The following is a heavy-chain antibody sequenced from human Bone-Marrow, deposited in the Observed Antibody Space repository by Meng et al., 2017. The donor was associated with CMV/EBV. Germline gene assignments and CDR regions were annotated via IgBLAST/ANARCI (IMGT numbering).Heavy chain of an antibody. Sequence: GSLRLSCTVSGGSISSYYWSWIRQPPGKGLEWIGYIYYSGSTNYNPSLKSRVTISVDTSKNQFSLKLSSVTAADTAVYYCARDLPYMVRGGHYYGMDVWGQGTLVTVSS. D-gene: IGHD3-10*01. CDR3: ARDLPYMVRGGHYYGMDV. CDR1: GGSISSYY. V-gene: IGHV4-59*01. CDR2: IYYSGST. J-gene: IGHJ6*02.